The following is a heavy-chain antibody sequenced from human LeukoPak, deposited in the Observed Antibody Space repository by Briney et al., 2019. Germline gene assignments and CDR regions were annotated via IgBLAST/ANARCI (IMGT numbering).Heavy chain of an antibody. CDR2: ISAYNGNT. CDR1: GYTFTSYG. Sequence: ASVKVSCKASGYTFTSYGISRVRQAPGQGLEWMGWISAYNGNTNYAQKLQGRVTMTTDTSTSTAYMEMRSLRSDDTAVYYCASGEGYCSGGSCALEYYFDYWGQGTLVTVSS. CDR3: ASGEGYCSGGSCALEYYFDY. V-gene: IGHV1-18*04. D-gene: IGHD2-15*01. J-gene: IGHJ4*02.